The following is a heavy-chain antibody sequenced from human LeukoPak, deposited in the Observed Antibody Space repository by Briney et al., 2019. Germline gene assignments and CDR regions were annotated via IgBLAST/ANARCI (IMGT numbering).Heavy chain of an antibody. CDR2: INHSGST. Sequence: SETLSLTCAVYGGSFSGYYWSWIRQPPGKGLEWIGEINHSGSTNYNPSLKSRVTISVDTSKNQFSLKLSSVTAADTAVYYCARQPTYYYGSGMIQRSPKFDPWGQGTLVTVSS. D-gene: IGHD3-10*01. CDR3: ARQPTYYYGSGMIQRSPKFDP. CDR1: GGSFSGYY. V-gene: IGHV4-34*01. J-gene: IGHJ5*02.